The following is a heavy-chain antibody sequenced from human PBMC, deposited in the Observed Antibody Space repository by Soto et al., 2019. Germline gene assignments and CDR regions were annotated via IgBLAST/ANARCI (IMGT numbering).Heavy chain of an antibody. D-gene: IGHD1-1*01. V-gene: IGHV4-34*01. Sequence: QVQLQQWGAGLLKPSETLSLTCAVYGGSVNSGNYYWSWIRQPPGKGLKWIGEMSHSGGTHFNPCLKSRVSISVDTVKNLFSLKMSSVTAADTALYYCARVERGTATTVVDAFDIWGPGTLVTVSS. CDR1: GGSVNSGNYY. J-gene: IGHJ3*02. CDR3: ARVERGTATTVVDAFDI. CDR2: MSHSGGT.